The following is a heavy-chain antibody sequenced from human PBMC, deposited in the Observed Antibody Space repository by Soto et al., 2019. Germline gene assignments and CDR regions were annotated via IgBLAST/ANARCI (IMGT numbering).Heavy chain of an antibody. J-gene: IGHJ4*02. V-gene: IGHV3-30*03. CDR2: ISYDGSNT. CDR1: QFTFSDYG. CDR3: ARGMYYDFWCGLDY. D-gene: IGHD3-3*01. Sequence: QVQLVESGGGVVQPGRSLRLSCAASQFTFSDYGMHWVRQAPGKGLEWVAIISYDGSNTYYADSVKGRFTISRDNAENTLYLQMNSLRDEDTSVFYCARGMYYDFWCGLDYWGQGTLVTVSS.